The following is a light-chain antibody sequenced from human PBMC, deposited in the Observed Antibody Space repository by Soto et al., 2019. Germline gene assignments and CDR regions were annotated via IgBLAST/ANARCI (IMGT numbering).Light chain of an antibody. CDR3: NSYSRSSSV. V-gene: IGLV2-14*03. CDR1: NSDLTVYNF. J-gene: IGLJ1*01. CDR2: DVS. Sequence: QSALTQPASVSGSPGQSITISCTGTNSDLTVYNFVSWYQHHPGKAPKLIIYDVSNRPSGVSNRFSGSKSGNTASLTIPGLQAEDEADYYCNSYSRSSSVFGTGTKLTVL.